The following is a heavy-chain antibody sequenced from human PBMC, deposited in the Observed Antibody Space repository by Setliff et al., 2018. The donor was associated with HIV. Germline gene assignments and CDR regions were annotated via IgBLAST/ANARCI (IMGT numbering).Heavy chain of an antibody. V-gene: IGHV1-18*01. CDR2: ISAYNGNT. J-gene: IGHJ4*02. CDR3: ARDLITMVRGVIQDY. CDR1: GYTFTSYG. D-gene: IGHD3-10*01. Sequence: ASVKVSCKASGYTFTSYGISWVRRAPGQGLEWMGWISAYNGNTNYAQKLQGRVTMTTDTSTSTAYMELRSLRSDDTAVYYCARDLITMVRGVIQDYWGQGTLVTVS.